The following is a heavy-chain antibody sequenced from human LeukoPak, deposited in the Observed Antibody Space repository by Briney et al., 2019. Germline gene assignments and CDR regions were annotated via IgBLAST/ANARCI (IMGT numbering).Heavy chain of an antibody. V-gene: IGHV3-15*01. Sequence: GGSLRLSCAASGFTFSSYAMSWVRQAPGKGLEWVGRIKSKTDGGTTDYAAPVKGRFTISRDDSKNTLYLQMNSLKTEDTAVYYCTTDLIRFLEWLFNYWGQGTLVTVSS. CDR1: GFTFSSYA. CDR3: TTDLIRFLEWLFNY. CDR2: IKSKTDGGTT. D-gene: IGHD3-3*01. J-gene: IGHJ4*02.